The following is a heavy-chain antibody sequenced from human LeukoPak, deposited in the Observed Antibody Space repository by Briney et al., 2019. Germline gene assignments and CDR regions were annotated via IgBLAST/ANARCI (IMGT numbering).Heavy chain of an antibody. CDR1: GGSMSNYY. D-gene: IGHD6-19*01. J-gene: IGHJ4*01. Sequence: KPSETLSLTCTVSGGSMSNYYWSWIRQPAGKELEWIGRIYSSGSINYNPSLKSRVTISVDTSKNQFSLKVSSVTAADTAVYYCARDLAGDLGYWGQGTLVTVSS. CDR3: ARDLAGDLGY. V-gene: IGHV4-4*07. CDR2: IYSSGSI.